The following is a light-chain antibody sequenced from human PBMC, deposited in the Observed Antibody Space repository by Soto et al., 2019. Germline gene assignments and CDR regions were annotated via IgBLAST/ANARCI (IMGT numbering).Light chain of an antibody. J-gene: IGLJ2*01. CDR1: RSNIGSNT. CDR2: SNN. Sequence: QSVLTQPPSASGTPGQRVTISCSGSRSNIGSNTVSWYQQLPGTAPKVLIYSNNQRPSGVPDRFSGSSSGTSASLAISGLQSEDEADYYCAAWDGSLNGVLFGGGTKLTVL. CDR3: AAWDGSLNGVL. V-gene: IGLV1-44*01.